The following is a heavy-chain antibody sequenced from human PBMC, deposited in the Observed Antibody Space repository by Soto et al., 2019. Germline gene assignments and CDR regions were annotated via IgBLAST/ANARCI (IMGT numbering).Heavy chain of an antibody. CDR2: INSDGSST. Sequence: GGSLRLSCAASGFTFSSYWMHWVRQAPGKGLVGVSRINSDGSSTNYADSVKGRFTISRDNAKNTLYLQMNSLRAEDTAVYYCARVYYYVLGSYYYYYGMDVWGQGTTVTVSS. V-gene: IGHV3-74*01. J-gene: IGHJ6*02. CDR3: ARVYYYVLGSYYYYYGMDV. D-gene: IGHD3-10*01. CDR1: GFTFSSYW.